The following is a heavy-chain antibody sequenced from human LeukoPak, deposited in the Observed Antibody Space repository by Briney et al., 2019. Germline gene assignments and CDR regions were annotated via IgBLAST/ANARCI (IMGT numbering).Heavy chain of an antibody. CDR3: ARMGSYCDY. D-gene: IGHD2-15*01. CDR2: ISYDGSNK. CDR1: GFTFSSYG. J-gene: IGHJ4*02. Sequence: PGRSLRLSCAASGFTFSSYGMHWVRQAPGKGLEWVAVISYDGSNKYYADSVKGRFTISRDNAKSSLYLQMNSLRAEDTGVYFCARMGSYCDYWGQGTLVTVSS. V-gene: IGHV3-30*03.